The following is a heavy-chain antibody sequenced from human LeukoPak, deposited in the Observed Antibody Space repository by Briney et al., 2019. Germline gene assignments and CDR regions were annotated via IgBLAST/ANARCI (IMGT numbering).Heavy chain of an antibody. V-gene: IGHV4-39*01. J-gene: IGHJ6*03. CDR1: GGSISSSSYY. D-gene: IGHD2-15*01. CDR2: IYYSGST. CDR3: TRTLGYCSGSSCLYYYYYMDV. Sequence: SETLSLTCTVSGGSISSSSYYWGWIRQPPGKGLEWIGSIYYSGSTYYNPSLKSRVTISVDTSKNQFSLKLSSVTAADTAVYYCTRTLGYCSGSSCLYYYYYMDVWGKGTTVTVSS.